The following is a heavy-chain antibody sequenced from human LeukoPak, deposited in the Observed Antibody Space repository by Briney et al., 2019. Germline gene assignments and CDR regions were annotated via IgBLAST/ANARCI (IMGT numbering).Heavy chain of an antibody. CDR1: GFTFSSYA. V-gene: IGHV3-23*01. CDR3: AKCMDTSCYRGNAFDI. J-gene: IGHJ3*02. CDR2: ISGSGGST. Sequence: GGSLRLSCAASGFTFSSYAMSWVRQAPGKGLEWVSAISGSGGSTYYADSVKGRFTISRDNSKNTLYLQMNSLRAEDTAVYYCAKCMDTSCYRGNAFDIWGQGTMVTVSS. D-gene: IGHD2-2*02.